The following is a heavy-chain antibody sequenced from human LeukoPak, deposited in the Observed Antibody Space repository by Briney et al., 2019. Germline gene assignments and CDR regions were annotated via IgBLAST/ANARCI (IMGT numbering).Heavy chain of an antibody. CDR3: ARDRDGMGV. J-gene: IGHJ6*02. Sequence: PETLCLTCAVSGGSITSDNWWTWVRQPPGKGLEWIGAIYHSGSSDYNPSLKSRVTISVDKSKNQFSLKLSSVTAADTAVYFCARDRDGMGVWGQGTSAPASS. CDR1: GGSITSDNW. V-gene: IGHV4-4*01. CDR2: IYHSGSS.